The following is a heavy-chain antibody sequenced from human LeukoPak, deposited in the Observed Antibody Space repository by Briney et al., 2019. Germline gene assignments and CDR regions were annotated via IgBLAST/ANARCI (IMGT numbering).Heavy chain of an antibody. J-gene: IGHJ4*02. CDR2: IPSRGSG. D-gene: IGHD4-17*01. V-gene: IGHV4-39*07. CDR1: GASITSGDHY. CDR3: ARDRSSYGKGHYDF. Sequence: PSETLSHTCTASGASITSGDHYWAWIRQPPGKGLEWIGSIPSRGSGNYNPSLKSRVAMSPDTSGSHFSLKLSSVTAADTAVYYCARDRSSYGKGHYDFWGQGTLVTVSS.